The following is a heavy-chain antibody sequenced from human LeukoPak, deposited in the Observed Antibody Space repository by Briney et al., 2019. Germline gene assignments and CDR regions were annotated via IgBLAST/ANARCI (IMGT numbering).Heavy chain of an antibody. CDR3: ARPNLNSGWDQMDAFDF. D-gene: IGHD6-19*01. V-gene: IGHV4-39*02. CDR2: INYSGTT. CDR1: GGSISSRSYY. J-gene: IGHJ3*01. Sequence: SETLSLTCTVSGGSISSRSYYWGWIRQTPGKGLEWIGSINYSGTTYYNPSLKSRVTMSVDTSKNHFSLKLSSVTSADTAMYYCARPNLNSGWDQMDAFDFWGQGTMVTVSS.